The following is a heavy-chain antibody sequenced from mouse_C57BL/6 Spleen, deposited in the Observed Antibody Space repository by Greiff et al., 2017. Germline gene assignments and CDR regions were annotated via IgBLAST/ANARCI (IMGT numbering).Heavy chain of an antibody. V-gene: IGHV1-69*01. J-gene: IGHJ4*01. D-gene: IGHD2-1*01. CDR3: AGGSIYYGPLYAMDY. CDR2: IDPSDSYT. CDR1: GYTFTSYW. Sequence: QVQLQQPGAELVMPGASVKLSCKASGYTFTSYWMHWVKQRPGQGLEWIGEIDPSDSYTNYNQKFKGKSTLTVDKSSSTAYMQLSSLTSEDSAVYYCAGGSIYYGPLYAMDYWGQGTSVTVSS.